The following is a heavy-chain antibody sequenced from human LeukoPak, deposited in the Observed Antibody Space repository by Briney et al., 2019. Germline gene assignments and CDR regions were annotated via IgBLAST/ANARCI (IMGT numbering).Heavy chain of an antibody. V-gene: IGHV4-59*01. CDR2: IYYSGST. CDR3: ARGGSGWYYYYYYYYYMDV. J-gene: IGHJ6*03. Sequence: PSGTLSLTCTVSGGSISSYYWSWIRQPPGKGLEWIGYIYYSGSTNYNPSLKSRVTISVDTSKNQFSLKLSSVTAADTAVYYCARGGSGWYYYYYYYYYMDVWGKGTTVTISS. CDR1: GGSISSYY. D-gene: IGHD6-19*01.